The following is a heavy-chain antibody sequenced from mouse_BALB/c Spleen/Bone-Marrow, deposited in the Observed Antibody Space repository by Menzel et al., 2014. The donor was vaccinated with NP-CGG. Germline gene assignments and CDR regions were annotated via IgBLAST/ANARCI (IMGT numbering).Heavy chain of an antibody. CDR2: ISSGSSTI. CDR1: GFTFSSFG. J-gene: IGHJ4*01. CDR3: ARGRPIYYGNLYAMDY. Sequence: EVKVVESGGGLVQPGGSRKLSCAASGFTFSSFGMHWVRQAPEKGLEWVAYISSGSSTIYYADTVKGRFTISRDNPKNTRFLQMTSLRSEDTAMYYCARGRPIYYGNLYAMDYWGQGTSVTVSS. D-gene: IGHD2-1*01. V-gene: IGHV5-17*02.